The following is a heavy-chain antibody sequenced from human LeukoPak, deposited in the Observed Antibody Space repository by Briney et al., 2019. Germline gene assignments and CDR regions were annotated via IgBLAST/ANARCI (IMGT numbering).Heavy chain of an antibody. CDR3: AELGITMIGGV. V-gene: IGHV3-74*01. J-gene: IGHJ6*04. CDR2: IRGDGSDA. CDR1: GFTFSDTW. Sequence: PGGSLRLSCAASGFTFSDTWMHWVRQVPGKGLVWVSRIRGDGSDARYAESVKGRFTISRDNAKNTLYLQMNSLRDEDTAVYYCAELGITMIGGVWGKGTTVTISS. D-gene: IGHD3-10*02.